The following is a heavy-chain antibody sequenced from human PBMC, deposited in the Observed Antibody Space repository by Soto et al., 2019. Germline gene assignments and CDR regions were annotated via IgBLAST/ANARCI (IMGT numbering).Heavy chain of an antibody. D-gene: IGHD3-16*01. CDR1: GGSISDYY. J-gene: IGHJ4*02. CDR2: VYYSGNT. Sequence: SETLSLTCTVSGGSISDYYWSWIRQSPGKGLEWIGYVYYSGNTNYNPSLNSRLTISEDTSKNQISLRLSSVTAADTAVYYCARDRAYYASNALYFDYWGQGTLGTVSS. CDR3: ARDRAYYASNALYFDY. V-gene: IGHV4-59*01.